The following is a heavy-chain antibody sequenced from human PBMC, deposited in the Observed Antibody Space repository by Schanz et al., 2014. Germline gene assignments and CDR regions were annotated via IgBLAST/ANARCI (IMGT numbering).Heavy chain of an antibody. J-gene: IGHJ4*02. CDR3: AKSQGSSFDS. D-gene: IGHD6-13*01. V-gene: IGHV3-23*04. CDR2: ISASGGTT. Sequence: EVQLVESGGGLVQPGGSLRLSCAASGFTFSAYAMTWVRQIPGKGLEWVSAISASGGTTYYADSVKGRFTISRDNSKNTLYLQMNSLRAEDTAVYYCAKSQGSSFDSWGQGTLVTVSS. CDR1: GFTFSAYA.